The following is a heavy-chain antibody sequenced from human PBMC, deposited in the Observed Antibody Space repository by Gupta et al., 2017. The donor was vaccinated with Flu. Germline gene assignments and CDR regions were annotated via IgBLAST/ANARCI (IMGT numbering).Heavy chain of an antibody. CDR2: ISAYNGNT. CDR3: ARDGSPITMIVVPALDI. CDR1: GYTFTSYG. V-gene: IGHV1-18*01. Sequence: QVQLVQSGAEVKKPGASVKVSCTASGYTFTSYGISWVRQAPGQGLEWMGWISAYNGNTNYAQKLQGRVTMTTDTSTSTAYMELRSLRSDDTAVYYCARDGSPITMIVVPALDIWGQGTMVTVAS. D-gene: IGHD3-22*01. J-gene: IGHJ3*02.